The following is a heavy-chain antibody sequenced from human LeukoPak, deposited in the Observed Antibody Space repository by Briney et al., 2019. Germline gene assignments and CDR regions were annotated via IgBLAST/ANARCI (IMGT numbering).Heavy chain of an antibody. D-gene: IGHD2-21*02. Sequence: SGGSLRLSCAASGFTFSSYSMNWVRQAPGKGLEWVSSIRSSSSYIYYADSVKGRFTISRDNAKSSLYLQMNSLRAEDTALYYCARENPGGDWYVDYWGQGTLVTVSS. V-gene: IGHV3-21*01. J-gene: IGHJ4*02. CDR2: IRSSSSYI. CDR3: ARENPGGDWYVDY. CDR1: GFTFSSYS.